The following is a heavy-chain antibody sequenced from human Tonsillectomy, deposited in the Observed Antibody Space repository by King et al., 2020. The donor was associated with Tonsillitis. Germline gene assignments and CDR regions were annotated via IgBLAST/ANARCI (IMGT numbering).Heavy chain of an antibody. CDR3: TTQNDH. V-gene: IGHV3-73*01. CDR2: IRSKPNNYAT. CDR1: GFTFSGSV. Sequence: VQLVESGGGLVQPGGSLKLSCVVSGFTFSGSVMHWVRQSSGKGLEWVGRIRSKPNNYATAYAASVEGRFTISRDDSKNTAYLQMNSLKNEDPAVYYCTTQNDHWGQGTLVTVSS. J-gene: IGHJ4*02.